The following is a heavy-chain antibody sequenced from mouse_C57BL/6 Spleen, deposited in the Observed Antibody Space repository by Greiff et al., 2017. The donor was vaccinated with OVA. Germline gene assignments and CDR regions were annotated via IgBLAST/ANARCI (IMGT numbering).Heavy chain of an antibody. Sequence: EVQGVESGGGLVKPGGSLKLSCAASGFTFSSYAMSWVRQTPEKRLEWVATISDGGSYTYYPDNVKGRFTISRDNAKNNLYLQMSHLKSEDTAMYYCARDRYSNYYVDYWGQGTTLTVSS. CDR1: GFTFSSYA. CDR2: ISDGGSYT. D-gene: IGHD2-5*01. J-gene: IGHJ2*01. CDR3: ARDRYSNYYVDY. V-gene: IGHV5-4*01.